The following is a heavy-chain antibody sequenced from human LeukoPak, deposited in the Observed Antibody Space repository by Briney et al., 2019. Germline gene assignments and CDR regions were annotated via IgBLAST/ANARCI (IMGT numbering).Heavy chain of an antibody. CDR3: ARHPPRGIAALNWFDP. CDR2: INHSGST. Sequence: PSETLSLTCAVYGGSFSGYYWSWIRQPPGKGLEWIGEINHSGSTNYNPSLKSRVTISVDTSKDQFSLKLSSVTAADTAVYYCARHPPRGIAALNWFDPWGQGTLVTVSS. CDR1: GGSFSGYY. J-gene: IGHJ5*02. V-gene: IGHV4-34*01. D-gene: IGHD6-13*01.